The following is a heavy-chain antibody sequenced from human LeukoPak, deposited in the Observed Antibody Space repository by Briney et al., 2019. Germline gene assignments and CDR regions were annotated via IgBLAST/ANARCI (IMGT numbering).Heavy chain of an antibody. Sequence: GASVKVSCKASGYTFTSYAMNWVRQAPGQGLEWMGWINTNTGNPTYAQGFTGRFVFSLDTSVSTAYLQISSLKAEDTAVYYCARGAEVLRYFDWLTIFDYWGQGTLVTVSS. CDR3: ARGAEVLRYFDWLTIFDY. J-gene: IGHJ4*02. CDR1: GYTFTSYA. V-gene: IGHV7-4-1*02. D-gene: IGHD3-9*01. CDR2: INTNTGNP.